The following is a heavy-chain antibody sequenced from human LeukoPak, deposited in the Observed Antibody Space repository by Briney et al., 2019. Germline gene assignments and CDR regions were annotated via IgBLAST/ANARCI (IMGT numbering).Heavy chain of an antibody. CDR3: VKRVDGSGTYYIDY. J-gene: IGHJ4*02. CDR1: GFTFSSYA. CDR2: IGGSGGST. D-gene: IGHD3-10*01. Sequence: PGGSLRLSCAAPGFTFSSYAMTWVRQAPGKGLEWVSAIGGSGGSTYYADSVKGRFTISRDNSKNTLYLQMNSLRAEDTAVYYCVKRVDGSGTYYIDYWGQGTLVTVSS. V-gene: IGHV3-23*01.